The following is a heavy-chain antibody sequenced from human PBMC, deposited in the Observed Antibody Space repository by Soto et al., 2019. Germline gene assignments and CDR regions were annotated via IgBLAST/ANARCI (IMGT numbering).Heavy chain of an antibody. V-gene: IGHV1-69*13. CDR2: IIPIFGTA. CDR3: ARESDIVVVPAARGHYYYGMDV. CDR1: GGTFSSYA. D-gene: IGHD2-2*01. Sequence: EASVKVSCKASGGTFSSYAISWVRQAPGQGLEWMGGIIPIFGTANYAQKFQGRVTITADESTSTAYMELSSLRSEDTAVYYCARESDIVVVPAARGHYYYGMDVWGQGTTVTVSS. J-gene: IGHJ6*02.